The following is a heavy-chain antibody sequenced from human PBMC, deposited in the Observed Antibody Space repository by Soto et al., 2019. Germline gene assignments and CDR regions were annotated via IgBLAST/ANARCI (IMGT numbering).Heavy chain of an antibody. CDR1: GFSFSDYT. CDR2: ISGSTSYT. CDR3: ARDGAFCSGTGCRDYYHYMDF. V-gene: IGHV3-21*01. Sequence: EVQLVESGGGLVKPGGSLRLSCAASGFSFSDYTMNWVRQAPGKGLEWVSSISGSTSYTYYADSLKGRFTVSRDNADESLFLPMHSLRAEGTAVYYCARDGAFCSGTGCRDYYHYMDFWGKGTTVTVSS. D-gene: IGHD2-2*01. J-gene: IGHJ6*03.